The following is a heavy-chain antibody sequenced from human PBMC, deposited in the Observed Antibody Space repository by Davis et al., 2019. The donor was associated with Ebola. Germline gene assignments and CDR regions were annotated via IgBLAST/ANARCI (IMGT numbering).Heavy chain of an antibody. CDR3: AHRLGRFGEWNFDY. V-gene: IGHV2-5*02. CDR1: GFSLRTTGTA. CDR2: IYWDDDK. D-gene: IGHD3-10*01. J-gene: IGHJ4*02. Sequence: SGPTLANPTQTLTLTCTFSGFSLRTTGTAVGWIRQPPGKALEWLALIYWDDDKRYRPSLKSRLTITKDTSKNQVVLTMINMDPVDTATYYCAHRLGRFGEWNFDYWGLGTLVTVSS.